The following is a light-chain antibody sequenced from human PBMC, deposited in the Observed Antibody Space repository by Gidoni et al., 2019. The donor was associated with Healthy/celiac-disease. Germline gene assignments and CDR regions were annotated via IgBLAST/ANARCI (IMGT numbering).Light chain of an antibody. Sequence: EIVLTQSPATLSLSPGERATLSCRASQSVSSYLAWYQQKPSQAPRLLIYDASSGSGTDFTLTISSLEPEDFAVYYCQQRSIFGGGTKVEIK. CDR1: QSVSSY. V-gene: IGKV3-11*01. CDR2: DAS. J-gene: IGKJ4*01. CDR3: QQRSI.